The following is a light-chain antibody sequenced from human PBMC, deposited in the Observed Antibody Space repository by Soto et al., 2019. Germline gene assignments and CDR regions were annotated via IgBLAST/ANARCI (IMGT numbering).Light chain of an antibody. CDR3: QQYANLPIT. Sequence: DIQMTQSPSSLSASVGDRVTITCQASQDINNYLSWYQQNPGKAPKILIYDASNLETGVPSRFSGSGSGTDFTFTISSLQHEDIETYYCQQYANLPITLGQGTRLEIK. J-gene: IGKJ5*01. CDR1: QDINNY. V-gene: IGKV1-33*01. CDR2: DAS.